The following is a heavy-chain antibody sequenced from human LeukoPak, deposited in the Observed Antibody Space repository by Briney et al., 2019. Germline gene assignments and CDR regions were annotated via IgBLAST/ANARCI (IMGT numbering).Heavy chain of an antibody. CDR3: AKELRPNDY. Sequence: GGSLRLSCAASGIXLSNSAISWVRQAPGKGLEWVSAISRSGDRTFYADSVKGGFTISRDSSIDTLFLQMNSLRAEDTAVYFCAKELRPNDYWGQGTLVTVSS. V-gene: IGHV3-23*01. CDR1: GIXLSNSA. D-gene: IGHD2-15*01. J-gene: IGHJ4*02. CDR2: ISRSGDRT.